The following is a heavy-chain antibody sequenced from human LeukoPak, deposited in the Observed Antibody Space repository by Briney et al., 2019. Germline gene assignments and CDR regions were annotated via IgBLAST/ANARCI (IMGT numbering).Heavy chain of an antibody. CDR3: ARAAAIAARPTYFDY. J-gene: IGHJ4*02. V-gene: IGHV4-34*01. CDR2: IGHSGST. Sequence: SETLSLTCAVSGVSFNGYYWSWIRQPPGKGPEWIGEIGHSGSTNYNPSLKSRVTISVDTSKNQFSLKLSSVTAADTAVYYCARAAAIAARPTYFDYWGQGTLVTVSS. CDR1: GVSFNGYY. D-gene: IGHD6-6*01.